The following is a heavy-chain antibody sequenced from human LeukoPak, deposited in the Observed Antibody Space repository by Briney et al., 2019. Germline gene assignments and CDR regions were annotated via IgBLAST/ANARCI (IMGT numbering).Heavy chain of an antibody. D-gene: IGHD2-15*01. Sequence: PSETLSLTCTVSGASISSYYWNWIRQPAGKGLEWIGRIYPSETTYSSDTINYNPSLKSRVSMSIDTSKKQFSLKMSSVTAADTAVYYCATGTRYCSRSSCSTGWYLDLWGRGTLVTVSS. J-gene: IGHJ2*01. CDR2: IYPSETT. CDR1: GASISSYY. V-gene: IGHV4-4*07. CDR3: ATGTRYCSRSSCSTGWYLDL.